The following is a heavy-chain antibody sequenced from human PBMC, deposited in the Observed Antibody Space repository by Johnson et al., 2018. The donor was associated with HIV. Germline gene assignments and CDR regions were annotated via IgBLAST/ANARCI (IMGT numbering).Heavy chain of an antibody. CDR3: ARSWGNDAFDI. D-gene: IGHD7-27*01. Sequence: VQLVESGGGVVQPGGSLRVSCAASGFTFSRYWMSWVRQAPGKGLEWVANIKQDGSEKYYADSVQGRFTISRDQSKNTLDLQMNSLRAEAPAAHYCARSWGNDAFDIWGQGKMVTVSS. V-gene: IGHV3-7*01. CDR1: GFTFSRYW. J-gene: IGHJ3*02. CDR2: IKQDGSEK.